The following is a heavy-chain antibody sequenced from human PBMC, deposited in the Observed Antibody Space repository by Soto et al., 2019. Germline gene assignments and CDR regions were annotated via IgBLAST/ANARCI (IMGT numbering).Heavy chain of an antibody. D-gene: IGHD5-12*01. Sequence: QVQLQESGPGLVKPSQTLSLTCTVSGGSISSGGYYWSWIRQHPGKCLEWIGYIYYSGSTYYNPSLKSRVTIAVDTSKNQFSLKLSSVTAADTAVYYCERETGYSGYDYQNWFDPWGQGTLGTVSS. CDR3: ERETGYSGYDYQNWFDP. J-gene: IGHJ5*02. CDR2: IYYSGST. V-gene: IGHV4-31*03. CDR1: GGSISSGGYY.